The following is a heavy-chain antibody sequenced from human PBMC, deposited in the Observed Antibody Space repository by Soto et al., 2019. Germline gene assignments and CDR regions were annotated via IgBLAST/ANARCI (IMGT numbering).Heavy chain of an antibody. CDR3: AREGYSSSSGIAYGMDV. D-gene: IGHD6-6*01. V-gene: IGHV3-33*01. CDR2: IWYDGSNK. J-gene: IGHJ6*02. CDR1: GFTFSSYG. Sequence: QVQLVESGGGVVQPGRSLRLSCAASGFTFSSYGMHWVRQAPGKGLEWVAVIWYDGSNKYYADSVKGRFTISRDNSKSTLYLQMNSLRAEDSAVYYCAREGYSSSSGIAYGMDVWGQGTTVTVSS.